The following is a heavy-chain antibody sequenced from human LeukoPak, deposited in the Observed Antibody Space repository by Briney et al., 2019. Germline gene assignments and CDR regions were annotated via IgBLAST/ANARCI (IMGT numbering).Heavy chain of an antibody. CDR1: GYTFISYY. Sequence: ASVTVSFTASGYTFISYYMHWVRQAAGQGLEWMGIINPSGGSTSYAQKFQDRVTMTRDTSTSTVYMELSSLKSEDTAVYYCAREDVVLVDAVRYYYYGMDVWGQGTTVTVSS. D-gene: IGHD2-8*01. J-gene: IGHJ6*02. V-gene: IGHV1-46*01. CDR3: AREDVVLVDAVRYYYYGMDV. CDR2: INPSGGST.